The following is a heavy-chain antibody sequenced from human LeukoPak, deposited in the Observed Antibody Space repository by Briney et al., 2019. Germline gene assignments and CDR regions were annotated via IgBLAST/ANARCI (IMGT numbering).Heavy chain of an antibody. D-gene: IGHD6-19*01. V-gene: IGHV3-43*01. CDR3: AKAKKPGIAVAGTEADY. J-gene: IGHJ4*02. CDR2: ISWDGGST. CDR1: GFTFDDYG. Sequence: GGSLRLSCAASGFTFDDYGMSWVRQGPGKGLEWVSLISWDGGSTYYADSVKGRFTISRDNNKYSLYLQMNSLRTEDTALYYCAKAKKPGIAVAGTEADYWGQGTLVTVSS.